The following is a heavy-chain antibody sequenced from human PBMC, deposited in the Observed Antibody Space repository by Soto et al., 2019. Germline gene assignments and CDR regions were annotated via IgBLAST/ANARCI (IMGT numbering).Heavy chain of an antibody. CDR2: IYYSGST. J-gene: IGHJ4*02. D-gene: IGHD2-8*01. CDR3: ASLRSGYCTNGVCFGFDY. V-gene: IGHV4-39*01. CDR1: GGSISSSSYY. Sequence: SETLSLTCTVSGGSISSSSYYWGWIRQPPGKGLEWIGSIYYSGSTYYNPSLKSRVTISVDTSKNQFSLKLSSVTAADTAVYYCASLRSGYCTNGVCFGFDYWGQGTLVTVS.